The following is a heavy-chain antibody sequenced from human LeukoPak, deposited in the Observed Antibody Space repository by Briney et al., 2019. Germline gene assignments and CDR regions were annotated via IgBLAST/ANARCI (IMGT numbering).Heavy chain of an antibody. J-gene: IGHJ4*02. Sequence: SETLSLTCTVYGGSFSGYYWSWIRQPPGKGLEWIGEINHSGSTNYNPSLKSRVTISVDTSKNQFSLKLGSVTAADTAVYYCARGLAGGGRTIDYWGQGTLVTVSS. CDR3: ARGLAGGGRTIDY. CDR2: INHSGST. CDR1: GGSFSGYY. D-gene: IGHD3-16*01. V-gene: IGHV4-34*01.